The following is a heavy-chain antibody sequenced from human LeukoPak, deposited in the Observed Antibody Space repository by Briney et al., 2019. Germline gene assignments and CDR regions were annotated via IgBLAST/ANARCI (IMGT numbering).Heavy chain of an antibody. J-gene: IGHJ3*02. V-gene: IGHV4-59*12. CDR2: IYYSDST. CDR3: ARGGPVWFGDRRGAFDI. Sequence: PSETLSLTCTVSGGAISHYYWSWIRQPPGKGLEWIAYIYYSDSTNYNPPLQSRVTISVDTSKNQFSLKLTSVTAADTAVYYCARGGPVWFGDRRGAFDIWGQGTMVTVSS. CDR1: GGAISHYY. D-gene: IGHD3-10*01.